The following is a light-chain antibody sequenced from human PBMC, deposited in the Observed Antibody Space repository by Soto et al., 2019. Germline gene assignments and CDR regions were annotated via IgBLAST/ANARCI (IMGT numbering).Light chain of an antibody. Sequence: DIQMTQSPSTLSASVGDRVTITCRASQSISSWLAWYQQKPGTAPKVLIYHASNLQSGVPSRFSGSGSGTEFTLTVSILQPDDFATYYCQQYNSYSFGQGTKVDIK. J-gene: IGKJ1*01. CDR2: HAS. CDR3: QQYNSYS. V-gene: IGKV1-5*01. CDR1: QSISSW.